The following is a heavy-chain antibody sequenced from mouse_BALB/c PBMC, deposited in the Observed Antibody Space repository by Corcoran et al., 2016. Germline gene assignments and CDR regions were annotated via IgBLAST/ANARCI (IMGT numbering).Heavy chain of an antibody. V-gene: IGHV14-3*02. CDR2: SDPANGNT. Sequence: EVQLQQSGAELVKPGASVKLSCTASGFNIKDTYMHWVKQRPEQGLEWIGRSDPANGNTKYDPKCQGKATITEDTSSNTAYLQPSSRTSEDTAVYYCARGNDGYCYAMVCWGQGTSVTVSS. D-gene: IGHD1-2*01. J-gene: IGHJ4*01. CDR1: GFNIKDTY. CDR3: ARGNDGYCYAMVC.